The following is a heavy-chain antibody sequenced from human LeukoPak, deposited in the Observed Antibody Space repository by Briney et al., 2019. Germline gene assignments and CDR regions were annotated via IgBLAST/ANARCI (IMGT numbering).Heavy chain of an antibody. Sequence: GGSLRLSCAASGFTFSSYGMHWVRQAPGKGLEWISYISSSGSTIKYADSVKGRFTISRDNAKNSLYLRMDSLRAEDTAVYYCARDFYDSGGYYISPMDYWGQGTLVTVSS. CDR2: ISSSGSTI. D-gene: IGHD3-22*01. CDR1: GFTFSSYG. V-gene: IGHV3-48*04. J-gene: IGHJ4*02. CDR3: ARDFYDSGGYYISPMDY.